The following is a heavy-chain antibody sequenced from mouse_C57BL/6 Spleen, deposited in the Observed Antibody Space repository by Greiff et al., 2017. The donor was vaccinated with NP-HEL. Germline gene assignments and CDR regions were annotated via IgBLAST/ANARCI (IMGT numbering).Heavy chain of an antibody. D-gene: IGHD3-2*02. J-gene: IGHJ4*01. CDR3: TREGAAQATGAMDD. CDR1: GYTFTDYE. Sequence: QVQLKHSGAELVRPGASVTLSCKASGYTFTDYEMHWVKPTPVHGLEWIGAIDPETGGTAYNQKFKGKAILTADKSSSTAYMELRSLTSEDSAVYYCTREGAAQATGAMDDWGQGTSVTVSS. V-gene: IGHV1-15*01. CDR2: IDPETGGT.